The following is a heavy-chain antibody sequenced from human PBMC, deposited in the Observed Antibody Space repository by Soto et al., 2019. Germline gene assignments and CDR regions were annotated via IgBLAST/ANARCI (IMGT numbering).Heavy chain of an antibody. CDR2: IIPIFGTA. V-gene: IGHV1-69*13. CDR1: GGTFSSYA. Sequence: ASVKVSGKASGGTFSSYAISWVRQAPGQGLEWMGGIIPIFGTANYAQKFQGRVTITADESTSTAYMELSSLRSEDTAVYYCARGVRDGYNYPLDYWGQGTLVTVSS. D-gene: IGHD5-18*01. CDR3: ARGVRDGYNYPLDY. J-gene: IGHJ4*02.